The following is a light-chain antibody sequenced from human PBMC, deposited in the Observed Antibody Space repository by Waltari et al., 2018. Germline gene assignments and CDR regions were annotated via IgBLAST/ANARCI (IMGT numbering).Light chain of an antibody. V-gene: IGLV3-1*01. CDR3: QAWDSSTRYV. Sequence: SYELTQPPSVSVSPGQTASITCSGDKLGDKYACWYQRKPGQSPVLVIYQDTQRPSGIPERFSGSSSGTTATLTIGGTQAMDEADYYCQAWDSSTRYVFGSGTKVTVL. J-gene: IGLJ1*01. CDR2: QDT. CDR1: KLGDKY.